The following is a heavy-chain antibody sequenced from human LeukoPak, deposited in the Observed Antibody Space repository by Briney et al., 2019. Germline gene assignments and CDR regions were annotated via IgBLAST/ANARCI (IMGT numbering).Heavy chain of an antibody. D-gene: IGHD2-2*02. CDR1: GYTFTSYG. CDR2: ISAYNGNT. J-gene: IGHJ3*02. V-gene: IGHV1-18*01. CDR3: ARDRGLGYCSSTSCYRNAFDI. Sequence: GASVKVSCKASGYTFTSYGISWVRQAPGQGLEWMGWISAYNGNTNYAQKLQGRVTMTTDTSTSTAYMELRSLRSDDTAVYYCARDRGLGYCSSTSCYRNAFDIWGQGTMVTVSS.